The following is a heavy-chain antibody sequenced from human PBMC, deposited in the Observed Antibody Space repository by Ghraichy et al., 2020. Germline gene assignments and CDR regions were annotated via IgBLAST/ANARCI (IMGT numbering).Heavy chain of an antibody. CDR3: ASLPTIGPVGD. CDR1: GGSFSGYY. CDR2: INHSGST. V-gene: IGHV4-34*01. D-gene: IGHD1-26*01. Sequence: SETLSLTCAVYGGSFSGYYWSWIRQPPGKGLEWIGEINHSGSTNYNPSLKSRVTISVDTSKNQFALKLSSVTAADTAVYYFASLPTIGPVGDWGQGTLVTVSS. J-gene: IGHJ4*02.